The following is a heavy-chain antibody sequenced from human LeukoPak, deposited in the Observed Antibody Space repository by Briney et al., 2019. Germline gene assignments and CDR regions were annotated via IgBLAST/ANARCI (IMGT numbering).Heavy chain of an antibody. Sequence: GGSLRLSCAASGFTFSSYAMTWVRQAPGKGLEWVANMKEDGGEINYVDSVKGRFTISRDNAKNSLYLQMNSLRVDDTAVYYCARGRGYSTFDYWGQGTLVTVSS. J-gene: IGHJ4*02. CDR1: GFTFSSYA. D-gene: IGHD4-23*01. V-gene: IGHV3-7*01. CDR3: ARGRGYSTFDY. CDR2: MKEDGGEI.